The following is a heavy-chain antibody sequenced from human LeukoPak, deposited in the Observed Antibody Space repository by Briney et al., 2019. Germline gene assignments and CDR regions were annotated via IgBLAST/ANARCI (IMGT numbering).Heavy chain of an antibody. CDR2: ISSSGSTI. CDR3: ASRNSKWLVNYFDY. J-gene: IGHJ4*02. Sequence: LSLTCTVSGGSISSYYWSWIRQAPGKGLEWVSYISSSGSTIYYADSVKGRFTISRDNAKNSLYLQMNSLRAEDTAVYYCASRNSKWLVNYFDYWGQGTLVTVSS. D-gene: IGHD6-19*01. V-gene: IGHV3-11*04. CDR1: GGSISSYY.